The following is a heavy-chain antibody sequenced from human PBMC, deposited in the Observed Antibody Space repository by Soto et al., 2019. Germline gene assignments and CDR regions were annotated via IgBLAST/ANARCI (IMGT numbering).Heavy chain of an antibody. D-gene: IGHD1-26*01. CDR3: AKGEAQYLDY. V-gene: IGHV3-23*01. CDR1: GFTFSSYA. CDR2: ISGSGGSM. Sequence: GGSLRLACAASGFTFSSYAMGWVRQAPGKGLEWVLSISGSGGSMYYTDSVKGRFTISRDNSKSTLFLQMNNVRDEDAAVYYCAKGEAQYLDYWGQGTLVIVSS. J-gene: IGHJ4*02.